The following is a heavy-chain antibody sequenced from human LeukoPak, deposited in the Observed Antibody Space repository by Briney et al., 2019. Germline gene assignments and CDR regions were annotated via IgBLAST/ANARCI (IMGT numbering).Heavy chain of an antibody. CDR3: ARGMGRYFDWFSSYYFDY. V-gene: IGHV4-59*01. CDR2: IYYSGST. D-gene: IGHD3-9*01. Sequence: PSETLSLTCTVSGGSISSYYWSWIRQPPGKGLEWIGYIYYSGSTNYNPSLKRRVTISVDTSKNQFSLKLSSVTAADTAVYYCARGMGRYFDWFSSYYFDYWGQGTLVTVSS. J-gene: IGHJ4*02. CDR1: GGSISSYY.